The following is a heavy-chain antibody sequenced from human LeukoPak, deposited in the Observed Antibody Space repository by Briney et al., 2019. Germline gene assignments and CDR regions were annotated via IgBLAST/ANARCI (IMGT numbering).Heavy chain of an antibody. J-gene: IGHJ4*02. CDR2: IKQDGSEK. CDR1: GFTFSSYW. CDR3: AREDCSSTSCYTGSGY. D-gene: IGHD2-2*02. V-gene: IGHV3-7*01. Sequence: GGSLRLSCAAPGFTFSSYWMSWVRQAPGKGLEWVANIKQDGSEKYYVDSVKGRFTISRDNAKNSLYLQMNSLRAEDTAVYYCAREDCSSTSCYTGSGYWGQGTLVTVSS.